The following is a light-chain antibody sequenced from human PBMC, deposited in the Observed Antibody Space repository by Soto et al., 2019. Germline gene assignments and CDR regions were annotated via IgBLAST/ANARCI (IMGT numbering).Light chain of an antibody. V-gene: IGKV3-20*01. Sequence: EIVLTQSPGTLSLSPGERATLSCRASQSVSNNYLAWYQQKPGQAPRLLIYGASNSATGIPDRFSGSGSGTDFTVTISRLEPEDFAVYDCQQYGSSGTFGQGTKVEIK. CDR1: QSVSNNY. CDR2: GAS. CDR3: QQYGSSGT. J-gene: IGKJ1*01.